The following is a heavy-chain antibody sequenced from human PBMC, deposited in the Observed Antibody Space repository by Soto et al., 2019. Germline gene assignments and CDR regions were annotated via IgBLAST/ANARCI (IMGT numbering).Heavy chain of an antibody. V-gene: IGHV3-30*18. J-gene: IGHJ4*02. Sequence: GRSLRLSCAASGFTFSSYGMHWVRQAPGKGLEWVAVISYDGSNKYYADSVKGRFTISRDNSKNTLYLQMNSLRAEDTAVYYCAKDVAAAGSFEFWAQGTLVTLSS. CDR3: AKDVAAAGSFEF. D-gene: IGHD6-13*01. CDR1: GFTFSSYG. CDR2: ISYDGSNK.